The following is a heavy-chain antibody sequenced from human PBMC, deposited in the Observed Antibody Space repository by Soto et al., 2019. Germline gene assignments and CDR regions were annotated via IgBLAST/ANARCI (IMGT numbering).Heavy chain of an antibody. J-gene: IGHJ6*02. CDR3: ARTAYYYGMDV. CDR2: IYYSGST. Sequence: SETLSLTCTVSGGSISSYYWSWIRQPPGKGLEWIGYIYYSGSTNYNPSLKSRVTISVDTSKNQFSLKLSSVTAADTAVYYCARTAYYYGMDVWGQGXTVTVYS. V-gene: IGHV4-59*01. CDR1: GGSISSYY.